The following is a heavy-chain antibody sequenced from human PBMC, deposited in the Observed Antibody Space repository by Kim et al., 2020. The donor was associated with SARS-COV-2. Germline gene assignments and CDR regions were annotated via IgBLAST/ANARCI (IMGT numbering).Heavy chain of an antibody. Sequence: SETLSLTCTVSGGSISSSSYYWGWIRQPPGKGLEWIGSIYYSGSTYYNPSLKSRVTISVDTSKNQFSLKLSSVTAADTAVYYCARASITIFGVVTHYFDYWGQGTLVTVSS. CDR1: GGSISSSSYY. V-gene: IGHV4-39*01. J-gene: IGHJ4*02. D-gene: IGHD3-3*01. CDR2: IYYSGST. CDR3: ARASITIFGVVTHYFDY.